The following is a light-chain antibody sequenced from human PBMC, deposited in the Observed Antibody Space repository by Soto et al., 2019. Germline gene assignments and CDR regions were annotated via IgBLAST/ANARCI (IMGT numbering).Light chain of an antibody. CDR3: CSYAGSSTFWA. CDR1: SSDVGSYNL. J-gene: IGLJ3*02. CDR2: EGS. Sequence: QSALTQPASVSGSPGQSITISCTGTSSDVGSYNLVSWYQQHPGKAPKLMIYEGSKRPSGVSNRFSGSKSGNTASLTISGLQPEDEADYYCCSYAGSSTFWAFGGGTKLTVL. V-gene: IGLV2-23*03.